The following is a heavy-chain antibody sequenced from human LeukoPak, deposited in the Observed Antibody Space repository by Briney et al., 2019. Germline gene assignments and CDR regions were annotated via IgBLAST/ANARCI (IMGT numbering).Heavy chain of an antibody. CDR1: GYTFTGYY. D-gene: IGHD5-12*01. J-gene: IGHJ4*02. V-gene: IGHV1-2*02. CDR2: INPSSGGT. Sequence: ASVKVSCKASGYTFTGYYMHWVRQAPGQGLEWMGWINPSSGGTNYAQKFQGRVTMTRDTSISTAYMELSRLRSDDTAVYYCASGGYSGYDYVGYWGQGTLVTVSS. CDR3: ASGGYSGYDYVGY.